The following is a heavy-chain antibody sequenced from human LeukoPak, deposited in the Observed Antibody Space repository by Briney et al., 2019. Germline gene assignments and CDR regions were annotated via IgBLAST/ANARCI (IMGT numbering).Heavy chain of an antibody. CDR3: ARRVTLIAAAYNWFDP. D-gene: IGHD6-13*01. V-gene: IGHV4-39*01. CDR2: IYYSGST. CDR1: GGSISSSSYY. Sequence: PSETLSLTCTVSGGSISSSSYYWGWIRQPPGKGLEWIGSIYYSGSTYYNPSLKSRVTISVDTSKNQFSLKLSSVPAADTAVYYCARRVTLIAAAYNWFDPWGQGTLVTVSS. J-gene: IGHJ5*02.